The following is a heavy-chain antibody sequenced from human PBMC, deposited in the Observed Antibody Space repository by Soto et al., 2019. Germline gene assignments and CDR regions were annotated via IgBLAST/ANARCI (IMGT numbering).Heavy chain of an antibody. D-gene: IGHD2-2*01. CDR2: INAGNGNT. CDR3: ASPLVVPAATVSELGY. CDR1: GYTFTSYA. V-gene: IGHV1-3*01. Sequence: QVQLVQSGAEVKKPGASVKVSCKASGYTFTSYAMHWVRQAPGQRLEWMGWINAGNGNTKYSQKFQGRVTITRDTSASTAYMELSSLRSEDTAVYYCASPLVVPAATVSELGYWGQGTLVTVSS. J-gene: IGHJ4*02.